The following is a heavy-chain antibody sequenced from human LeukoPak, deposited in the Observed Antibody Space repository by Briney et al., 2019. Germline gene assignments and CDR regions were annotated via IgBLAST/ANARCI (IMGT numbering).Heavy chain of an antibody. D-gene: IGHD4-17*01. CDR2: IYPGDSDT. V-gene: IGHV5-51*01. CDR1: GYIFTSYW. Sequence: PGEALKISCNDSGYIFTSYWIGWVRQMPGKGLVWMGIIYPGDSDTRYSPSFQGQVTISADKSINTAFLQWSSLQASDTAMYYCARRDADYEYFDLWGRGTVVTVSS. J-gene: IGHJ2*01. CDR3: ARRDADYEYFDL.